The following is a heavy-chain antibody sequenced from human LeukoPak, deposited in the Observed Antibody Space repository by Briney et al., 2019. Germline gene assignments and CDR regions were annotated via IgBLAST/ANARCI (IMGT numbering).Heavy chain of an antibody. CDR3: ARDKQQLVLDAFDI. Sequence: ASVKVSCKASGGTFSSYAISWVRQAPGQGLEWMGWISAYNGNTNYAQKLQGRVTMTTDTSTSTAYMELRSLRSDDTAVYYCARDKQQLVLDAFDIWGQGTMVTVSS. J-gene: IGHJ3*02. V-gene: IGHV1-18*01. D-gene: IGHD6-13*01. CDR1: GGTFSSYA. CDR2: ISAYNGNT.